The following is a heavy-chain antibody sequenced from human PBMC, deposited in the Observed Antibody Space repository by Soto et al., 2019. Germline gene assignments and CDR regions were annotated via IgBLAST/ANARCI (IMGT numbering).Heavy chain of an antibody. Sequence: PGGSLRLSCVGSGFSFSTYWMSWVRQAPGRELEWVANVKPDSSEKFYADSVKGRFTISRDNAKNSVYLQVNSLRVEDTAVYYCAQLRRGHWGQGTLVTVSS. J-gene: IGHJ4*02. V-gene: IGHV3-7*01. CDR3: AQLRRGH. CDR1: GFSFSTYW. D-gene: IGHD3-10*01. CDR2: VKPDSSEK.